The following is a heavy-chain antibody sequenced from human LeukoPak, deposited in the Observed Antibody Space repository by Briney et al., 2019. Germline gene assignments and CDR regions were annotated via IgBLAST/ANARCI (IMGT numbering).Heavy chain of an antibody. Sequence: GGSLRLSCAASGFTVSSNYMSWVRQAPGKGLEWVSVIYSGGSTYYADSVKGRFTISRDNSKNTLYLQMNSLRAEDTAVHYCARVPSKRYHLPYFDYWGQGTLVTVSS. CDR3: ARVPSKRYHLPYFDY. D-gene: IGHD2-2*01. CDR1: GFTVSSNY. CDR2: IYSGGST. V-gene: IGHV3-66*02. J-gene: IGHJ4*02.